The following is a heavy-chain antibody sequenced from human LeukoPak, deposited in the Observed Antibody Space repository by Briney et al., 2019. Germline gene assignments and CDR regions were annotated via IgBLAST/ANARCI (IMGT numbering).Heavy chain of an antibody. CDR3: AKDRAYGSGSFFDS. V-gene: IGHV3-9*01. J-gene: IGHJ4*02. CDR2: ISWNSGLI. CDR1: GFTFDDYT. Sequence: GRSLRLSCAASGFTFDDYTMHWVRHAPGKGLEWVSRISWNSGLIDYADSVKGRFTISRDNARNSLYLQMSSLRAEDTAFYYCAKDRAYGSGSFFDSWGQGTLVTVSS. D-gene: IGHD3-10*01.